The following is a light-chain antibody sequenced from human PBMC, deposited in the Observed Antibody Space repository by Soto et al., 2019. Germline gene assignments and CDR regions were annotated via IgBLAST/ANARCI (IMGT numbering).Light chain of an antibody. J-gene: IGLJ1*01. CDR2: RGT. V-gene: IGLV2-23*01. CDR3: CSSAPESTYV. CDR1: SSDVGAYDA. Sequence: QSVLAQPASVSGSPGQSITISCTGTSSDVGAYDAVSWYQQHPGKAPQVIIYRGTKRPSGVSTRFSGSVSGSTASLTVSGLQAEDEAEYFCCSSAPESTYVFGTGTKLTVL.